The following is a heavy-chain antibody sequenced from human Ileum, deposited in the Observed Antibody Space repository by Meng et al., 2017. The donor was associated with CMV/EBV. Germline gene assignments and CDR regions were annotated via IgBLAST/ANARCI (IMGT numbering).Heavy chain of an antibody. J-gene: IGHJ6*02. Sequence: ASVKVSCKASGYSFTSYGINWVRQAPGQGLEWMGWISAYDGNTKSAQKFQGRVTVTTDTSTNTAYMELRSLRSDDTAVYYCARGQYYLYYDFMDVWGQGTTVTVSS. D-gene: IGHD3-16*01. V-gene: IGHV1-18*01. CDR1: GYSFTSYG. CDR3: ARGQYYLYYDFMDV. CDR2: ISAYDGNT.